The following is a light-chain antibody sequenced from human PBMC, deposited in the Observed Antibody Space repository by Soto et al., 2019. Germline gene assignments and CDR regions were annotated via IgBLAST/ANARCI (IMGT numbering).Light chain of an antibody. V-gene: IGLV2-8*01. CDR1: SRHVCGHNH. J-gene: IGLJ1*01. CDR2: EVS. Sequence: SIITQHPFASASPRQSVTSSCTGTSRHVCGHNHISFHQQHPVKAPNLLIYEVSKRLSGDPDSFSGFKSGNSSFLTVSALQVEDEADYYCSSCAGSYNSVFGSGTKVTVL. CDR3: SSCAGSYNSV.